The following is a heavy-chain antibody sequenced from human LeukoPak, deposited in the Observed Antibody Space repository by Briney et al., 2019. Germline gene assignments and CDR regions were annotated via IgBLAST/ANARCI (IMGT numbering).Heavy chain of an antibody. CDR2: IIPIFGTA. CDR3: ASNPPYGDYYYYYYGGR. J-gene: IGHJ6*04. Sequence: ASVKVSCKASGGTFSSYAISWVRQAPGQGLEWMGGIIPIFGTANYAQKFQGRVTITADESTSTAYMELSSLRSEDTAVYYCASNPPYGDYYYYYYGGRLGQRDHGHRLL. CDR1: GGTFSSYA. V-gene: IGHV1-69*13. D-gene: IGHD4-17*01.